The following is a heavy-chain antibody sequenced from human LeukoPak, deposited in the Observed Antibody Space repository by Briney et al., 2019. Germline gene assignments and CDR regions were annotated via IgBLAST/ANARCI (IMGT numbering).Heavy chain of an antibody. V-gene: IGHV6-1*01. J-gene: IGHJ4*02. CDR2: TYYRSKWYN. Sequence: SQTLSLTCAISGDSFSSNSAAWNWIRQSPSRGLEWLGRTYYRSKWYNDYAVSVKSRITINPDTSKNQFSLQLNSVTPEDTAVYYCARVGFYDSSGYLHYHFDYWGQGTLVTVSS. D-gene: IGHD3-22*01. CDR3: ARVGFYDSSGYLHYHFDY. CDR1: GDSFSSNSAA.